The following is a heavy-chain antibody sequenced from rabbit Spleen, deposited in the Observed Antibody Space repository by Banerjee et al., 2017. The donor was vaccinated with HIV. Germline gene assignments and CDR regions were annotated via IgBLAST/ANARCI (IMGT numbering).Heavy chain of an antibody. CDR3: ARDTGSSFSSYGMDL. V-gene: IGHV1S40*01. J-gene: IGHJ6*01. D-gene: IGHD8-1*01. Sequence: VESGGDLVKPGASLTLTCTASGVSFSFNNYMCWVRQAPGKGLEWIGCVDIGSSGFTYFATWAKGRFTISKTSSTTVTLQMPSLTVADTATYFCARDTGSSFSSYGMDLWGPGTLVTVS. CDR2: VDIGSSGFT. CDR1: GVSFSFNNY.